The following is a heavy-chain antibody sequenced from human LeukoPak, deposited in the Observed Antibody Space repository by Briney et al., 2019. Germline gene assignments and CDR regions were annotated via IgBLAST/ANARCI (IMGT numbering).Heavy chain of an antibody. CDR3: SSHVVLPAAIPNCYYYYMGV. D-gene: IGHD2-2*01. CDR2: VYNSGTT. CDR1: GGSITSYY. V-gene: IGHV4-4*07. Sequence: SETLSLTCTVSGGSITSYYWSWIRQPAGKGLEWIGRVYNSGTTNYNPSLTSRVTMSVDTSKNQFSLKLSSVTAADTAVYYCSSHVVLPAAIPNCYYYYMGVRGKGTTVTVSS. J-gene: IGHJ6*03.